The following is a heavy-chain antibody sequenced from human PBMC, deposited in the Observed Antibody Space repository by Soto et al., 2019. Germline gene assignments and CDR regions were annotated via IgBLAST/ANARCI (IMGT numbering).Heavy chain of an antibody. D-gene: IGHD4-17*01. CDR3: AKDMRPDGVWDFGH. CDR2: VGQDGTP. V-gene: IGHV3-23*01. Sequence: EVQLLESGGGLVQPGGSLRLSCAASGFTFSTYTMAWVRQAPGGGPGRVSGVGQDGTPYYADSVKGRFTISRDNSRSSVYLEMIALRGEDTAVYYCAKDMRPDGVWDFGHWGQGTLVTVSS. J-gene: IGHJ4*02. CDR1: GFTFSTYT.